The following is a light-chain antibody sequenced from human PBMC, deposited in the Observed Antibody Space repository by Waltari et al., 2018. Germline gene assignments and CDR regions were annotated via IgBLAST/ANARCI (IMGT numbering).Light chain of an antibody. Sequence: DIVMTQSPDSLAVSLGERATINCKSSQTVLYRDNNKNYLTWYQQKPGQPPKLPFSWASIRESGVPDILSASGSGPDFTLTISSLEAEDVAVYYCHQPYTSPCTFGQ. CDR1: QTVLYRDNNKNY. J-gene: IGKJ1*01. CDR3: HQPYTSPCT. V-gene: IGKV4-1*01. CDR2: WAS.